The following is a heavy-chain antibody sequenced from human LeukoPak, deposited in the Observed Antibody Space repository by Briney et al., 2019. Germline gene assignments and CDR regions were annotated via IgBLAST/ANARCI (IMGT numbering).Heavy chain of an antibody. J-gene: IGHJ4*02. CDR1: VGTFSIYA. CDR2: VLPIFGTA. CDR3: ARSRELRCFDWPRLGDTYFDY. V-gene: IGHV1-69*05. D-gene: IGHD3-9*01. Sequence: SVKLSCNASVGTFSIYALSWVRHAPGPGIGWMGGVLPIFGTANYAQEFQGRVTITTDESTSTAYMELSSLRSEDTAVYYCARSRELRCFDWPRLGDTYFDYWGQGTQVTVSS.